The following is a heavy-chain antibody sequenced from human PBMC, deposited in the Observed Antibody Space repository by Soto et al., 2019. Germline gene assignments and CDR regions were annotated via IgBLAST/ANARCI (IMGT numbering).Heavy chain of an antibody. Sequence: SVKDSCKASGYTFTGYYMHWVRQAPVQGLEWMGWINPNSGGTNYAQKFQGWVTMTRDTSISTAYMELSRLRSDDTAVYYCARDQGLAAAGYYYYYGMDVWGQGTTVTVSS. V-gene: IGHV1-2*04. CDR1: GYTFTGYY. D-gene: IGHD6-13*01. CDR2: INPNSGGT. J-gene: IGHJ6*02. CDR3: ARDQGLAAAGYYYYYGMDV.